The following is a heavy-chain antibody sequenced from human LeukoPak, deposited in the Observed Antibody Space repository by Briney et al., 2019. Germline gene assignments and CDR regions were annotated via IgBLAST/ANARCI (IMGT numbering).Heavy chain of an antibody. J-gene: IGHJ4*02. CDR2: ISSSGSTI. CDR3: ARAVYSSSWEFDY. Sequence: PGGSLRLSCAASGFTFSDYYMSWIRQAPGKGLEWVSYISSSGSTIYYADSVKGRFTISRDNAKNSLYLQMNSLRAEDTAVYYCARAVYSSSWEFDYWGQGTLVTVSS. CDR1: GFTFSDYY. D-gene: IGHD6-13*01. V-gene: IGHV3-11*04.